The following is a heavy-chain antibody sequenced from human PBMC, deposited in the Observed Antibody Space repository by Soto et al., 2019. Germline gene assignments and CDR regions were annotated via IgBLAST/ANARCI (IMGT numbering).Heavy chain of an antibody. CDR1: GYTFTSYD. CDR2: MNPNTGNS. CDR3: ARRAETNGWNGFGADKYYFDF. J-gene: IGHJ4*02. D-gene: IGHD1-1*01. Sequence: ASVKVSCKAFGYTFTSYDIYWVRQATGQGLEWMGWMNPNTGNSAYAQKFQGRVTVTSDTSINTVHMELSSLRSEDTAVYYCARRAETNGWNGFGADKYYFDFWGQGTLVTVS. V-gene: IGHV1-8*01.